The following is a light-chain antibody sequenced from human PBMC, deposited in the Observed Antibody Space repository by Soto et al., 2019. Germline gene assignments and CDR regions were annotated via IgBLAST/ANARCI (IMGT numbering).Light chain of an antibody. J-gene: IGLJ3*02. CDR1: RSDDGSFNF. V-gene: IGLV2-14*01. Sequence: QSVLTQPASVSGTPGQSITIPVPGTRSDDGSFNFVSWYQQHPGTAPKLFIFEGTSRPSGVSSRFSGSKSGKTASLTISGHQADDEADYYCCSYSTRSTRGVFGGGTK. CDR2: EGT. CDR3: CSYSTRSTRGV.